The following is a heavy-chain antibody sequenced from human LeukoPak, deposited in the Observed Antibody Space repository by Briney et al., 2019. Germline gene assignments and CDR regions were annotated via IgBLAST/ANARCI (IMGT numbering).Heavy chain of an antibody. CDR2: ISSSSSYI. CDR3: ARDYYYDSGGYYSNFDY. CDR1: GFTFSSYS. D-gene: IGHD3-22*01. Sequence: GESLKISCAASGFTFSSYSMNWARQAPGKGLEWVSAISSSSSYIYYADSVKGRFTISRDNAKNSLYLQMNSLRAEDTAVYYCARDYYYDSGGYYSNFDYWGQGTLVTVSS. V-gene: IGHV3-21*01. J-gene: IGHJ4*02.